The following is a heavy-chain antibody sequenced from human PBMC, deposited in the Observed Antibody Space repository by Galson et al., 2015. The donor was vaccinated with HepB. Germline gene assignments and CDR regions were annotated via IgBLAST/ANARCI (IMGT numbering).Heavy chain of an antibody. CDR3: ARELTPGGVPAANRFDP. J-gene: IGHJ5*02. Sequence: SLRLSCAASGFTFSDYYMSWIRQAPGKGLEWVSYISSSSSNTNYADSVKGRFTISRDNAKNSLYLQMNSLRAEDTAVYYCARELTPGGVPAANRFDPWGQGTLVTVSS. CDR2: ISSSSSNT. D-gene: IGHD2-2*01. CDR1: GFTFSDYY. V-gene: IGHV3-11*05.